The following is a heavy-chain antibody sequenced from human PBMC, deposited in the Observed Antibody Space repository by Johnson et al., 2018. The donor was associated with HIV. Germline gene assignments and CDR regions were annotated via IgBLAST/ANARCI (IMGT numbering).Heavy chain of an antibody. CDR1: GFIFSDHY. Sequence: VQLVESGGGLVQPGGSLRLSCAASGFIFSDHYMDWVRQAPGKGLEWVSVIYSGGSTYYADSMRGRFTISRANSKNTLSLQMNSLRAEDTAVYYCAREDGSGWSTRGDDAFDIWGQGTMVTVSA. CDR3: AREDGSGWSTRGDDAFDI. J-gene: IGHJ3*02. V-gene: IGHV3-66*01. D-gene: IGHD6-19*01. CDR2: IYSGGST.